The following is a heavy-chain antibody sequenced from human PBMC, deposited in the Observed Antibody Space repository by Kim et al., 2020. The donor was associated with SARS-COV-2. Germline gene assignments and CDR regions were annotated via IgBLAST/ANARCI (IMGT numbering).Heavy chain of an antibody. J-gene: IGHJ4*02. V-gene: IGHV3-21*01. CDR3: ARLVLTTGTTSPSDY. CDR1: GFTFSSYS. CDR2: ISSSSSYI. D-gene: IGHD1-7*01. Sequence: GGSLRLSCAASGFTFSSYSMNWVRQAPGKGLEWVSSISSSSSYIYYADSVKGRFTISRDNAKNSLYLQMNSLRAEDTAVYYCARLVLTTGTTSPSDYWGQGTLVTVSS.